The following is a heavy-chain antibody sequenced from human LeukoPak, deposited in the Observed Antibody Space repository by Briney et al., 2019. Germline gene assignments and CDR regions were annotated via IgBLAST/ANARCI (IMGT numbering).Heavy chain of an antibody. V-gene: IGHV3-66*01. CDR3: ATGRGFSYGLFYY. CDR2: IYSDGTT. Sequence: GGSLRLSCAASGFAVINNYMSWVRQAPGKGLAWVSVIYSDGTTVYADSVKGRFTISRDNSKNTLYLQMNSLRAEDTAVYYCATGRGFSYGLFYYWGQGTLVTVSS. D-gene: IGHD5-18*01. J-gene: IGHJ4*02. CDR1: GFAVINNY.